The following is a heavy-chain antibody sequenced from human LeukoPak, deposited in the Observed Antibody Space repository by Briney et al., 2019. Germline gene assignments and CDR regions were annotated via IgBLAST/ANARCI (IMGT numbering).Heavy chain of an antibody. J-gene: IGHJ4*02. CDR3: ARMSRYYDSSGYRN. D-gene: IGHD3-22*01. V-gene: IGHV4-38-2*02. CDR2: IYHSGST. CDR1: GYSISNGYY. Sequence: SETLSLTCTVAGYSISNGYYWGWIRQPPGKGLEWIGSIYHSGSTYYNPSLKSRVTISVDTSKNQFSLKLSSVTAADTAVYYCARMSRYYDSSGYRNWGQGTLVTVSS.